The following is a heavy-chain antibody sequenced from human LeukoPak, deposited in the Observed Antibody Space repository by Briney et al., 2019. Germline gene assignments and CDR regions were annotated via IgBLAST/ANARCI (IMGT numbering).Heavy chain of an antibody. Sequence: SETLSLTCAVYGGSFIGYYWSWIRQPPGKGLEWIGEINHNGSTNYNPSLKSRVTISVDTSKNHFSLKLSSVTAADTAVYYCARGRRKVVVAVAGRGGFDYWGQGTLVTVSS. CDR3: ARGRRKVVVAVAGRGGFDY. J-gene: IGHJ4*02. V-gene: IGHV4-34*01. D-gene: IGHD6-19*01. CDR1: GGSFIGYY. CDR2: INHNGST.